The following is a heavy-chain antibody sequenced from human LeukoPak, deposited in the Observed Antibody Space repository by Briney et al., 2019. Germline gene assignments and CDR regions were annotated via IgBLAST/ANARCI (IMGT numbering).Heavy chain of an antibody. Sequence: PGGSLRLSCAASGFTFSSYGMHWVRQAPGKGLEWVAFIRYDGSNKYYADSVKGRFTISRDNSKNTLYLQMNSLRAEDTAVYYCAKDDSSSSYYLRGSGFDIWGQGTMVTVSS. CDR3: AKDDSSSSYYLRGSGFDI. J-gene: IGHJ3*02. CDR1: GFTFSSYG. CDR2: IRYDGSNK. V-gene: IGHV3-30*02. D-gene: IGHD1-26*01.